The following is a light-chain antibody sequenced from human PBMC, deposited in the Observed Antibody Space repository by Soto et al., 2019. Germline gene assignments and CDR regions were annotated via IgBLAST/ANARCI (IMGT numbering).Light chain of an antibody. V-gene: IGKV1-5*03. CDR1: QSMSPW. CDR3: QQYERCPMT. CDR2: KAS. J-gene: IGKJ4*01. Sequence: DSPMTQFPSTLSASVEARVTITCPASQSMSPWLAWYQQKRGKAHKILTAKASTLQSGVPPRFSGSGSGTEFTLTISSLQPDDFATYYWQQYERCPMTFGGGTKVQIK.